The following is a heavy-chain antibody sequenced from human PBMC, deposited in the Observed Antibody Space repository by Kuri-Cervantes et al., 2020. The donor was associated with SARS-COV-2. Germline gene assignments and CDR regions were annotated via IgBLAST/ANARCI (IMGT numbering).Heavy chain of an antibody. V-gene: IGHV4-34*01. CDR3: ARTQYSGPFDY. J-gene: IGHJ4*02. D-gene: IGHD3-10*01. CDR2: IYYSGST. Sequence: SETLSLTCAVYGGSFGGYYWSWIRQPPGKGLEWIGSIYYSGSTYYNPSLKSRVTISVDTSKNQFSLKLSSVTAADTAVYYCARTQYSGPFDYWGQGTLVTVSS. CDR1: GGSFGGYY.